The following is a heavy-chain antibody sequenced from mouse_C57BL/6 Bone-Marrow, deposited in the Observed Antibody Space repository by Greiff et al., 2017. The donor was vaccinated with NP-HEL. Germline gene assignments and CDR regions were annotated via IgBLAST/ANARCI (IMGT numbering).Heavy chain of an antibody. CDR3: AKEGYYGSSRDYAMDY. CDR1: GYTFTDYY. D-gene: IGHD1-1*01. Sequence: VQLQESGAELVRPGASVKLSCKASGYTFTDYYINWVKQRPGQGLEWIARIYPGSGNTYYNEKFKGKATLTSEKSSSTAYMQLSSLTSEDSAVYFCAKEGYYGSSRDYAMDYWGQGTSVTVSS. V-gene: IGHV1-76*01. CDR2: IYPGSGNT. J-gene: IGHJ4*01.